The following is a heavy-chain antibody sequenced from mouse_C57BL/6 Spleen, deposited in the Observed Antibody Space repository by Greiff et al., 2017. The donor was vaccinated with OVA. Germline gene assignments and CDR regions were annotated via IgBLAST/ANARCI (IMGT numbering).Heavy chain of an antibody. J-gene: IGHJ2*01. CDR1: GYAFSSSW. Sequence: QVQLQQPGPELVKPGASVKISCKASGYAFSSSWMNWVKQRPGKGLEWIGRIYPGDGDTNYNGKFKGKATLTADKSSSTAYMQLSSLTSEDSAVYFCARSDAYFDYWGQGTTLTVSS. CDR3: ARSDAYFDY. CDR2: IYPGDGDT. V-gene: IGHV1-82*01.